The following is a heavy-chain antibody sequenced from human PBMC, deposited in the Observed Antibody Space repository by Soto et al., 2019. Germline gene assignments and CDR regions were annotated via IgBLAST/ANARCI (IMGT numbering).Heavy chain of an antibody. CDR2: IKPDGSEK. V-gene: IGHV3-7*03. Sequence: GGSLRLSCAASGFTFSSYWMSWVRKAPGKGLEWVANIKPDGSEKYYVDYVKGRFTISRDNAKNSLYLQMNSLRDEATAVYYCARGGSSFDYWGQGTLVTVSS. D-gene: IGHD6-13*01. J-gene: IGHJ4*02. CDR3: ARGGSSFDY. CDR1: GFTFSSYW.